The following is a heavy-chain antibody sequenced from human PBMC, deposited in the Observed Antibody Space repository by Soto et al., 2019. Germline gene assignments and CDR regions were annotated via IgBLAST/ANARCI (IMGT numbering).Heavy chain of an antibody. Sequence: QITLKESGPTLVKPTQTLTLTCTFSGFSLSTSGVGVGWIRQPPGKALEWRALIYWDDDKRYSPSLKSRLTITKDTSKNQVVLTMTNMDPVDTATYYCARTDSGSSYRPHDYWGQGTLVTVSS. J-gene: IGHJ4*02. CDR3: ARTDSGSSYRPHDY. CDR2: IYWDDDK. D-gene: IGHD1-26*01. V-gene: IGHV2-5*02. CDR1: GFSLSTSGVG.